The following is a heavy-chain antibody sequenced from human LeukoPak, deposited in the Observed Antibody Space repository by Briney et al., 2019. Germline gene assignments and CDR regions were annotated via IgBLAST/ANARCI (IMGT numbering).Heavy chain of an antibody. CDR3: AREGNGWYGDAFDI. J-gene: IGHJ3*02. CDR1: GGTFSSYA. D-gene: IGHD6-19*01. V-gene: IGHV1-69*01. CDR2: IIPIFGTA. Sequence: ASVKVSCKASGGTFSSYAISWVRQAPGQGLEWMGGIIPIFGTANYAQKFQGRVTITADESTSTAYMELSSLRSEDTAVYYCAREGNGWYGDAFDIWGQGTMVTVSS.